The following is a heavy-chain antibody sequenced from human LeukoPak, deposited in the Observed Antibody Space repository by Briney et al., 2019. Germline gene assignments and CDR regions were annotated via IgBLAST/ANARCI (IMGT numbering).Heavy chain of an antibody. CDR1: AFIFSGHW. D-gene: IGHD3-22*01. V-gene: IGHV3-7*03. CDR3: ATSSHSYYYDSSGYMAFDY. CDR2: IKEDGSER. Sequence: GGSLRLSCEGSAFIFSGHWMNWVRQTPGKGLEWVASIKEDGSERQYVDSVKGRFSISRDNTKGSLFLQLNSLRAEDTAVYYCATSSHSYYYDSSGYMAFDYWGQGTLVTVSS. J-gene: IGHJ4*02.